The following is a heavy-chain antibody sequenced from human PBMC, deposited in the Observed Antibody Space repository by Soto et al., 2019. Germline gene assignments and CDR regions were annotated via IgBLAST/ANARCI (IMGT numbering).Heavy chain of an antibody. V-gene: IGHV3-48*02. CDR1: GFTFSNYN. Sequence: EVHLVESGGGLVQPGGSLRLSCAASGFTFSNYNMNWVRQAPGKGLEWVSYISTSSTTIYYTESVEGRFTISRDNAKNSLYLQMNSLRDEDTAVYYCAGRARYTARAWGYWGQGTLVTVSS. D-gene: IGHD5-18*01. J-gene: IGHJ4*02. CDR3: AGRARYTARAWGY. CDR2: ISTSSTTI.